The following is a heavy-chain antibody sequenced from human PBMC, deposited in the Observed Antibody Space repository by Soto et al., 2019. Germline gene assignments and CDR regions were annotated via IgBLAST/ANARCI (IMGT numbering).Heavy chain of an antibody. J-gene: IGHJ4*02. Sequence: SSKGPRVTYTWNAMYWVGQAPGQRLEWMGWINAGNGNTKYSQKFQGRVTITRDTSASTAYMELSSLRSEDTAVYYCARSIVVVTALDYWGQGTLVTVSS. D-gene: IGHD2-21*02. CDR2: INAGNGNT. CDR1: RVTYTWNA. V-gene: IGHV1-3*01. CDR3: ARSIVVVTALDY.